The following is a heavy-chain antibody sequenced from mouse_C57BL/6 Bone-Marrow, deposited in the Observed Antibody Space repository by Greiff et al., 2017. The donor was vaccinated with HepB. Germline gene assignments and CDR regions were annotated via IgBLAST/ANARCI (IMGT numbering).Heavy chain of an antibody. Sequence: QVQLKESGPELVKPGASVKISCKASGYSFTSYYIHWVKQRPGQGLEWIGWIYPGSGNTKYNEKFKGKATLTADTSSSTAYMQLSSLTSEDSAVYYCATAQADYWCQGTTLTVSS. J-gene: IGHJ2*01. CDR3: ATAQADY. D-gene: IGHD3-2*02. CDR2: IYPGSGNT. V-gene: IGHV1-66*01. CDR1: GYSFTSYY.